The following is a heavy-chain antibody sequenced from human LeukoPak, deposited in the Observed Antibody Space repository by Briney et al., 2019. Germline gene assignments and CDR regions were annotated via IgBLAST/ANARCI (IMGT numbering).Heavy chain of an antibody. V-gene: IGHV4-39*02. CDR3: ARFKGGTGFDY. D-gene: IGHD1-26*01. J-gene: IGHJ4*02. CDR2: ISSSGKA. Sequence: PSETLSLTCAVSGGSITTADFDWAWIRQPPGQGFEWIATISSSGKAYYYPSLMSRVTISVDTSKNHLSLDVTSVTAADTGLFYCARFKGGTGFDYWGRGVLVIVS. CDR1: GGSITTADFD.